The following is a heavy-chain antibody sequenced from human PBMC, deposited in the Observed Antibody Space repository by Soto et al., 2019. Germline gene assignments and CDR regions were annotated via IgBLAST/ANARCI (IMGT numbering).Heavy chain of an antibody. CDR1: GGSFSGYY. V-gene: IGHV4-34*01. J-gene: IGHJ4*02. CDR2: INHSGST. Sequence: PSETLSLTCAVYGGSFSGYYWSWIRQPPGKGLEWIGEINHSGSTNYNPSLKSRVTISVDTSKNQFSLKLSSVTAADTAVYYCAIPSRDSRRWWIDYWGPGTLVTVFS. CDR3: AIPSRDSRRWWIDY. D-gene: IGHD6-13*01.